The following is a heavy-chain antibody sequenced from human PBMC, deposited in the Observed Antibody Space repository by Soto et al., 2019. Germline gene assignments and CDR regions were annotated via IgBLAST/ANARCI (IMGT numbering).Heavy chain of an antibody. D-gene: IGHD6-19*01. CDR2: IIPIFGTA. CDR1: GGTFSSYA. CDR3: ARTGGSSGWFDP. V-gene: IGHV1-69*12. Sequence: QVQLVQSGAEVKKPGSSVKVSCKASGGTFSSYAISWVRQAPGQGLEWMGGIIPIFGTANYAQKFQGRVKIIAXXSTSTAYMELSSLRSEDTAVYYCARTGGSSGWFDPWGQGTLVTVSS. J-gene: IGHJ5*02.